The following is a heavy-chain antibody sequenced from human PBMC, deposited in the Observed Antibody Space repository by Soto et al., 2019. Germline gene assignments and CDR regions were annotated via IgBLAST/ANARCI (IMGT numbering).Heavy chain of an antibody. J-gene: IGHJ3*02. CDR3: ARDSRMWGSTGWKRENLFDI. Sequence: QVQLEQSGAEVKRPGSSVKVSCKTSGGNFNTYPISWVRQAPGHRLEWMGKIIPIFGTPDYAQKFQGRVTINADEATTTVYMELRSLKSDDSAVYSCARDSRMWGSTGWKRENLFDIWGQGTMVPVSS. D-gene: IGHD3-16*01. CDR2: IIPIFGTP. CDR1: GGNFNTYP. V-gene: IGHV1-69*18.